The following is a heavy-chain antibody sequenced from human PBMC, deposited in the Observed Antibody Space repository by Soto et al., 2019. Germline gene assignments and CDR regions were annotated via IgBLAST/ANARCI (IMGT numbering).Heavy chain of an antibody. CDR2: IYYSGST. Sequence: QVQLQESGPGLVKPSQTLSLTCTVSGGSISSGGYYWSWIRQHPGKGLEWIGYIYYSGSTYYNPPLRSRVTISXXTXKXXFSLKLSSVTDADTAVYYCASMGAMGSSGYYSPDYWGQGTLVTVSS. CDR1: GGSISSGGYY. J-gene: IGHJ4*02. CDR3: ASMGAMGSSGYYSPDY. V-gene: IGHV4-31*03. D-gene: IGHD3-22*01.